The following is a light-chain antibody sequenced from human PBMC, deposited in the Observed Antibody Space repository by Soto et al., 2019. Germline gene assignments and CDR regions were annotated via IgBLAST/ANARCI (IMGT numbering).Light chain of an antibody. CDR3: NSYTTSSTLV. CDR2: EVS. CDR1: SSDVGGYNY. J-gene: IGLJ3*02. V-gene: IGLV2-14*01. Sequence: QSALTQPASVSGSPGQSITISCTGTSSDVGGYNYVSWYQQPPGKAPKLMLYEVSNRPSGVSNRFSGSKSGNTASLTISGLQAEDEADYYCNSYTTSSTLVFGGGTKVTVL.